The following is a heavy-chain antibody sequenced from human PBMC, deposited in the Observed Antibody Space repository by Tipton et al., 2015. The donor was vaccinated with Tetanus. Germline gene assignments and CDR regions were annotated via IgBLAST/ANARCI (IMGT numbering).Heavy chain of an antibody. CDR2: IYQTDST. CDR3: ARANYDFPKKGPFDS. D-gene: IGHD3-3*01. CDR1: GGLITTGGYS. V-gene: IGHV4-30-2*01. J-gene: IGHJ4*02. Sequence: TLSLTCAVSGGLITTGGYSWGWIRQTPGQGLEWIGYIYQTDSTYYNPSLRSRLTISISRSKNQFSLKLTSVTAADTAVYYCARANYDFPKKGPFDSWGQGTLVIVSS.